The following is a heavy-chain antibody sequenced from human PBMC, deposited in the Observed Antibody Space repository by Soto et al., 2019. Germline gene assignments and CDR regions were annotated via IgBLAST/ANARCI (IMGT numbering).Heavy chain of an antibody. CDR3: AKGGRQWLVTSDFNY. D-gene: IGHD6-19*01. J-gene: IGHJ4*02. V-gene: IGHV3-30*18. CDR1: GFTFSDYA. CDR2: VSHDGRNT. Sequence: VQLVESGGGVVQPGRSLRLSCAASGFTFSDYAMHWVGQAPGKRLEWVAVVSHDGRNTHYADSVKGRFTISRDSSKNTVSLEMNSLRAEDTAVYYCAKGGRQWLVTSDFNYWGQGALVTVSS.